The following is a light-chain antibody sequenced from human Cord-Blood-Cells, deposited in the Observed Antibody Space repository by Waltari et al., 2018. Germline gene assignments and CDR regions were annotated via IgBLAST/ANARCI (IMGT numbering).Light chain of an antibody. V-gene: IGKV1-5*01. CDR1: QSISSW. CDR3: QQYNSYLT. CDR2: DAS. J-gene: IGKJ2*01. Sequence: DIQMTQSPSTLSASVGDRVTITCRASQSISSWLAWYQQKPGKAPKLLIYDASSLASGVPSRFSGSGSGTEFTLTISSLQPDDFATYYCQQYNSYLTFGQGTKLEIK.